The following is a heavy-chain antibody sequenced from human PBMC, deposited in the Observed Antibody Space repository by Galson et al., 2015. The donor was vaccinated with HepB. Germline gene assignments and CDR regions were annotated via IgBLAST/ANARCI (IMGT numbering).Heavy chain of an antibody. CDR3: ARDLTGYSSTWRRYWFFDL. CDR1: GFTFSSYS. CDR2: ISSSSTTI. J-gene: IGHJ2*01. Sequence: SLRLSCAASGFTFSSYSMNWVRRAPGKGLEWVSFISSSSTTIYYADSVKGRFTISRDDAKNSPYLQMNSLRAEDTAVYYCARDLTGYSSTWRRYWFFDLWGRGTLVTVSS. V-gene: IGHV3-48*04. D-gene: IGHD6-13*01.